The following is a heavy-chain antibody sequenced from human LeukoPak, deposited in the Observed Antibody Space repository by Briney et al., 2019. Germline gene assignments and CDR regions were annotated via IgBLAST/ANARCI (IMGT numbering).Heavy chain of an antibody. V-gene: IGHV4-39*07. J-gene: IGHJ4*02. CDR3: ARVTSGWEYYFDY. CDR2: IYYSGST. D-gene: IGHD6-19*01. CDR1: GGSISSSSYY. Sequence: PSETLSLTCTASGGSISSSSYYWGWIRQPPGKGLEWIGSIYYSGSTYYNPSLKSRVTISVDTSKNQFSLKLSSVTAADTAVYYCARVTSGWEYYFDYWGQGTLVTVSS.